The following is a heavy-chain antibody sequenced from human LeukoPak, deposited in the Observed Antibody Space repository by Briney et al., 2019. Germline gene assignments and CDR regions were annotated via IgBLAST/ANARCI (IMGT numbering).Heavy chain of an antibody. CDR1: GFTFSSYW. Sequence: PGGSLRLSCAASGFTFSSYWMGWVRQAPGKGLEWVANIKQDGSEKYYVDSVKGRFTISRDNAKNSLYLQMNSLRAEDTAVYYCARDPMTTDSRFDYWGQGTLVTVSS. V-gene: IGHV3-7*01. D-gene: IGHD4-17*01. J-gene: IGHJ4*02. CDR3: ARDPMTTDSRFDY. CDR2: IKQDGSEK.